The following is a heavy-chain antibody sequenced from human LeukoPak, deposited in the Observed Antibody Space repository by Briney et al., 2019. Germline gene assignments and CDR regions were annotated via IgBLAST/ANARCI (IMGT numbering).Heavy chain of an antibody. CDR2: ISGSGDGA. J-gene: IGHJ4*02. CDR3: AKARRASCYMAIDS. Sequence: AGSRRLSSAASGFAFTNYAMNWVRQAPGKGLEWVSAISGSGDGAFYTSSVKGRFTISRDNYKNTLYLQMNSMRAEDTALYCCAKARRASCYMAIDSWGQGTLVTVSS. CDR1: GFAFTNYA. V-gene: IGHV3-23*01. D-gene: IGHD2-2*02.